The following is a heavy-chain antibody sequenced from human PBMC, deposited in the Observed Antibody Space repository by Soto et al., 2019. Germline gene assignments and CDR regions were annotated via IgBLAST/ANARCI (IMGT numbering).Heavy chain of an antibody. CDR2: LSYDGIAQ. D-gene: IGHD6-6*01. J-gene: IGHJ5*02. CDR3: AKVGWYGSSSPSDR. V-gene: IGHV3-30*18. CDR1: GFTLSRQD. Sequence: QEQLVESGGDVVQPGGSLRLSCAASGFTLSRQDMHWVRQAPGKGLEWVAVLSYDGIAQYYADSVKGRFTISRDNSKNTRYVQMHSLRVEVTALYYCAKVGWYGSSSPSDRWGQGTLVTVSS.